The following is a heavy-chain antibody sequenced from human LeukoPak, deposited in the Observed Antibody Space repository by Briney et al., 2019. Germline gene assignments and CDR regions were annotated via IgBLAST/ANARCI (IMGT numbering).Heavy chain of an antibody. J-gene: IGHJ4*02. Sequence: PSETLSLTCTVSGASVSSHYWSWIRQPPGKGLEWIGYIYYSGSTNYNPSLKSRVTISVDTSKNQFSLKLSSVTAADTAVYYCARGTEGEYWGQGTLVTVSS. V-gene: IGHV4-59*02. CDR3: ARGTEGEY. CDR1: GASVSSHY. D-gene: IGHD2-2*01. CDR2: IYYSGST.